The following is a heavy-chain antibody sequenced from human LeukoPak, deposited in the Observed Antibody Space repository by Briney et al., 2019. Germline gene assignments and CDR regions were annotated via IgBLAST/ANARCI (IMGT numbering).Heavy chain of an antibody. V-gene: IGHV1-3*01. D-gene: IGHD6-6*01. CDR1: GYTFTSYA. J-gene: IGHJ4*02. CDR3: AREYSSSSGRSFDY. CDR2: ISAGNGNT. Sequence: GASVKVSCKASGYTFTSYAIHWVRQAPGQRLEWMGWISAGNGNTKYSQNFRGRVTFISNTSATTAFMELSSLRSEDAAVYYCAREYSSSSGRSFDYWGQGTLVTVSS.